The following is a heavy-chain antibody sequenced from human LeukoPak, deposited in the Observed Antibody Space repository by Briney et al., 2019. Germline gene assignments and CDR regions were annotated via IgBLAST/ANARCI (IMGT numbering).Heavy chain of an antibody. CDR3: ARGGKYYDFWSGYYSTDHLFDYYYMDV. D-gene: IGHD3-3*01. J-gene: IGHJ6*03. CDR1: GFTFDDYG. V-gene: IGHV3-20*04. CDR2: INWNGGST. Sequence: PGGSLRLSCAASGFTFDDYGMSWVRQAPGKGLEWVSGINWNGGSTGYADSVKGRFTISRDNAKNSLYLQLNSLRAEDTAVYYCARGGKYYDFWSGYYSTDHLFDYYYMDVWGKGTTVTVSS.